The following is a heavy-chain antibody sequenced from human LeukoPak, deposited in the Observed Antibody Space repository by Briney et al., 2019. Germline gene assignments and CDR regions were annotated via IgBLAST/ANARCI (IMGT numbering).Heavy chain of an antibody. CDR1: GYTLTELS. Sequence: ASVKVSCKVSGYTLTELSMHWVRQAPGKGLEWMGGFDPEDGETIYAQKFQGRVTMTEDTSTDTAYMELSSLRSEDTAVYYCATVGTYYYGSGSYSLTELNCYGMDVWGKGTTVTVSS. D-gene: IGHD3-10*01. V-gene: IGHV1-24*01. CDR3: ATVGTYYYGSGSYSLTELNCYGMDV. CDR2: FDPEDGET. J-gene: IGHJ6*04.